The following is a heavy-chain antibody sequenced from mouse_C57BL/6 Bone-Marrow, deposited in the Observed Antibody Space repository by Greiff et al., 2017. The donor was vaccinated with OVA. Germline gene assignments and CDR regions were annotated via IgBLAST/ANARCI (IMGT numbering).Heavy chain of an antibody. CDR1: GYTFTDYY. V-gene: IGHV1-76*01. Sequence: QVQLQQSGAELVRPGASVKLSCKASGYTFTDYYINWVKQRPGQGLEWIARIYPGSGNTYYNEKFKGKATLTADKSSSTAYMQLSSLTSEDSAVYFCARSELGYFDVWGTGTTVTVSS. CDR2: IYPGSGNT. D-gene: IGHD4-1*01. J-gene: IGHJ1*03. CDR3: ARSELGYFDV.